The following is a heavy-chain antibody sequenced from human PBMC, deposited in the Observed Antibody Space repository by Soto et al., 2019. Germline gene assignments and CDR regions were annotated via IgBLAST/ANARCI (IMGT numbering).Heavy chain of an antibody. J-gene: IGHJ3*02. CDR3: ARAGFVDQLPRRDAFDI. CDR2: INPNSGGT. Sequence: ASVKVSCKASGYTFTGYYMHWVRQAPGQGLEWMGWINPNSGGTNYAQKFQGWVTMTRDTSISTAYMELSRLRSDDTAVYYCARAGFVDQLPRRDAFDIWGQGTMVTVSS. CDR1: GYTFTGYY. D-gene: IGHD2-2*01. V-gene: IGHV1-2*04.